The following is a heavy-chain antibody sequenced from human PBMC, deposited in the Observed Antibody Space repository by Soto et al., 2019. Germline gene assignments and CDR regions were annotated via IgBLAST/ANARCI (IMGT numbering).Heavy chain of an antibody. CDR3: ARGVNYYDSSGFYPRDY. D-gene: IGHD3-22*01. CDR2: VYHSGRT. V-gene: IGHV4-38-2*01. CDR1: GYSITTGYY. Sequence: PSETLSLTSAVSGYSITTGYYWGWVRRPPGKGLEWIGSVYHSGRTSYNPSLESRVTISVDTSKNQFSLRLSSVTAADTAVYYCARGVNYYDSSGFYPRDYWGQGILVTVSS. J-gene: IGHJ4*02.